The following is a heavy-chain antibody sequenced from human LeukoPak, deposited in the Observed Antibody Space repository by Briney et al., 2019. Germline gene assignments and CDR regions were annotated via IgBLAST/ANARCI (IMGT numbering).Heavy chain of an antibody. Sequence: PGGSLRLSCAASGFTFSSYGMNWVRQAPGKGLEWVAFIRYDGSNKYYADSVKGRFTISRDNSKNTLYLQMNSLRAEDTAVYYCARVGPMVATSGGFDPWGQGTLVTVSS. CDR2: IRYDGSNK. D-gene: IGHD5-12*01. CDR3: ARVGPMVATSGGFDP. J-gene: IGHJ5*02. V-gene: IGHV3-30*02. CDR1: GFTFSSYG.